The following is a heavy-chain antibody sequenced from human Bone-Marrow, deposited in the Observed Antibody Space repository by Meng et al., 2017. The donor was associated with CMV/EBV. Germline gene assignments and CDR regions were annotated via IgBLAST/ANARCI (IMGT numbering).Heavy chain of an antibody. CDR2: IYSGGSST. CDR3: AKDSPLEYYDSSDPGAFDI. Sequence: GESLKISCAASGFTFSSYAMSWVRQAPGKGLEWVSVIYSGGSSTYYAGSVKGRFTISRDNSKNTLYLQMNSLRAEDTAVYYCAKDSPLEYYDSSDPGAFDIWGQGTMVTVSS. CDR1: GFTFSSYA. J-gene: IGHJ3*02. D-gene: IGHD3-22*01. V-gene: IGHV3-23*03.